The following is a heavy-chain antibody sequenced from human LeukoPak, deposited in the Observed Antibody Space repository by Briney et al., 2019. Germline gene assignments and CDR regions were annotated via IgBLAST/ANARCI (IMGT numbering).Heavy chain of an antibody. CDR2: ISSSSSYI. J-gene: IGHJ4*02. CDR1: GFTFSSYS. D-gene: IGHD6-13*01. CDR3: ARAFPKRGYSSSSGDY. Sequence: GGSLRLSCAAPGFTFSSYSMNWVRQAPGKGLEWVSSISSSSSYIYYADSVKGRFTISRDNAKNSLYLQMNSLRAEDTAVYYCARAFPKRGYSSSSGDYWGQGTQVTVSS. V-gene: IGHV3-21*01.